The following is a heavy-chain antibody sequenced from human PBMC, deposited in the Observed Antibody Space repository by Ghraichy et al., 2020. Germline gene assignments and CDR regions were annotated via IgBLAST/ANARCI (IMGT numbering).Heavy chain of an antibody. D-gene: IGHD1-26*01. J-gene: IGHJ3*02. CDR1: GGSSKSSYY. CDR3: ERQIPTYTGTYMAAFDI. Sequence: SETLSLTCTVSGGSSKSSYYWGWIRQPPGKGLEWIGSMYYSGSTYYSPSLKSLATISVDTSKNQFSLNLISVTAAATAVYYCERQIPTYTGTYMAAFDIWGQGTMITVSS. V-gene: IGHV4-39*01. CDR2: MYYSGST.